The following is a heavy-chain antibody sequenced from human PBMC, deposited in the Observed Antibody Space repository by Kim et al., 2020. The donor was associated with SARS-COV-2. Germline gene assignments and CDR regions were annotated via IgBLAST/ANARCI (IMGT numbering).Heavy chain of an antibody. CDR1: GGSFSGYY. D-gene: IGHD1-26*01. J-gene: IGHJ4*02. V-gene: IGHV4-34*01. CDR2: INHSGST. Sequence: SETLSLTCAVYGGSFSGYYWNWIRQPPGKGLEWIGEINHSGSTNYNPSLKSRVTISVDTSKNQFSLKLSSVTAADTAVYYCARSGSYKLFDYWGQGTLVT. CDR3: ARSGSYKLFDY.